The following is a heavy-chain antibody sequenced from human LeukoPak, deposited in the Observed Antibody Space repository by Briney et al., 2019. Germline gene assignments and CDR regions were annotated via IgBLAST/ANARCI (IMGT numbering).Heavy chain of an antibody. V-gene: IGHV3-33*01. Sequence: GGSLRLSCAASGFTFGSYGMRWVRQAPGKGLEWVSIIWDDGSDKYSADSAKGRFTISRDNSKNTLYLQMNSLRAEDTAMYYCARGPLYCSGGSCYPAGFDYWGQGTLVTVSS. J-gene: IGHJ4*02. CDR2: IWDDGSDK. CDR3: ARGPLYCSGGSCYPAGFDY. D-gene: IGHD2-15*01. CDR1: GFTFGSYG.